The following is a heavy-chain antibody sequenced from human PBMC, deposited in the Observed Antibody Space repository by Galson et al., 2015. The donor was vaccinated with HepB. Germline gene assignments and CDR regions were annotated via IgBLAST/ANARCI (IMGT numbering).Heavy chain of an antibody. CDR2: INTNTGNP. CDR3: ARGLSSGWYEGAFDI. J-gene: IGHJ3*02. V-gene: IGHV7-4-1*02. Sequence: SVKVSCKASGYTFTSYAMNWVRQAPGQGLEWMGWINTNTGNPTYAQGFTRRFVFSLDTSVSTAYLQISSLKAEDTAVYYCARGLSSGWYEGAFDIWGQGTMVTVSS. CDR1: GYTFTSYA. D-gene: IGHD6-19*01.